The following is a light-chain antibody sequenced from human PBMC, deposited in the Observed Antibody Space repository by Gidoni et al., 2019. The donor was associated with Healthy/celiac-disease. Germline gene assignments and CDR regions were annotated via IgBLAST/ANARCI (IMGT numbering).Light chain of an antibody. CDR1: SSDVGGYNY. J-gene: IGLJ2*01. CDR2: DVR. Sequence: QSALTQPASVSGSPGQSITISCTGTSSDVGGYNYVSWYQQHPGKAPKRMLYDVRNLPSGVSNRFSGSKSGNTASLTISGLQAEDEADYYCSSYTSSSTPVVFGGGTKLTVL. V-gene: IGLV2-14*01. CDR3: SSYTSSSTPVV.